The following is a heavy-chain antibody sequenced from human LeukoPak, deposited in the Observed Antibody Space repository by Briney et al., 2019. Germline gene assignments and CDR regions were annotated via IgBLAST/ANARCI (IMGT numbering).Heavy chain of an antibody. J-gene: IGHJ4*02. Sequence: ASVKVSCKVSGYTLTELSMHWVRQAPGKGLEWMGGFDPEDGETIYAQKFQGRVTMTEDTSTDTAYMELSSLRSEDTAVCYCATSKIVGATPDGRLNYWGQGTLVTVSS. CDR3: ATSKIVGATPDGRLNY. D-gene: IGHD1-26*01. CDR2: FDPEDGET. CDR1: GYTLTELS. V-gene: IGHV1-24*01.